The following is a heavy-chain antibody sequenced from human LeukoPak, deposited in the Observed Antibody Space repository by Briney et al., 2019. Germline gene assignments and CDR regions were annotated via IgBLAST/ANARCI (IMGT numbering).Heavy chain of an antibody. J-gene: IGHJ3*02. D-gene: IGHD4/OR15-4a*01. CDR2: VSYTGST. CDR1: GGSISSNNYY. CDR3: AREYGGNRGDAFDI. Sequence: SETLSLTCTVSGGSISSNNYYWGWIRQPPGKGLEWIGSVSYTGSTNYNPSLKSRVTMSVDTSKNQFSLKLSSVTAADTAVYYCAREYGGNRGDAFDIWGQGTMVTVSS. V-gene: IGHV4-39*02.